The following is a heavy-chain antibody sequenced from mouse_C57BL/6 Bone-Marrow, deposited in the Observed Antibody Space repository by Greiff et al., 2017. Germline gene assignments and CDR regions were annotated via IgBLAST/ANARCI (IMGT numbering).Heavy chain of an antibody. CDR2: IDPETGGT. D-gene: IGHD1-1*01. V-gene: IGHV1-15*01. CDR1: GYTFTDYE. Sequence: VKLMESGAELVRPGASVTLSCKASGYTFTDYEMHWVKQTPVHGLEWIGAIDPETGGTAYNQKFKGKAILTADKSSSTAYMELRSLTSEDSAVYYCTLLRYLTMDYWGQGTSVTVSS. J-gene: IGHJ4*01. CDR3: TLLRYLTMDY.